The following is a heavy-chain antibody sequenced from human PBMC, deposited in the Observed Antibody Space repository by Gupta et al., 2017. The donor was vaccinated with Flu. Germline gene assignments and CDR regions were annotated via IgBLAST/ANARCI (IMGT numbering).Heavy chain of an antibody. D-gene: IGHD1-26*01. CDR3: ARDPGWGALDI. CDR1: FTFSSYW. CDR2: IKTGGDGL. J-gene: IGHJ3*02. V-gene: IGHV3-7*01. Sequence: FTFSSYWMNWVRQAPVKGLEPVSMIKTGGDGLYYMDSGKGRFTISRDNAKNSLILQMDSLRAEDTAVYFCARDPGWGALDIWGQGTLVTVSS.